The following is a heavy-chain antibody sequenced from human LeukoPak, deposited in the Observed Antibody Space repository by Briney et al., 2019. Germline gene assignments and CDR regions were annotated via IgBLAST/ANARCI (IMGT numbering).Heavy chain of an antibody. CDR3: ARHSVKGNSHWFDP. CDR1: GDTLSNYA. J-gene: IGHJ5*02. V-gene: IGHV1-69*13. D-gene: IGHD4-17*01. Sequence: VKVSRKASGDTLSNYAVSWVRQAPGQGLEWMGKIIPIFGMVEYTQKFQGKVTFSTDESTSTVYMELSSLRSDDTAVFYCARHSVKGNSHWFDPWGQGTLVTVSS. CDR2: IIPIFGMV.